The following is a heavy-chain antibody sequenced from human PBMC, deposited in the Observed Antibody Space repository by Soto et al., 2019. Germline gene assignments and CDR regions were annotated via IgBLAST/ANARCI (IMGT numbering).Heavy chain of an antibody. D-gene: IGHD6-13*01. V-gene: IGHV1-2*02. CDR3: ARCLHSSSCHTKYLSY. CDR2: INPNSGGT. Sequence: SSVKVSCKASGYTFTGYYMHWLRQAPGQGLEWMGWINPNSGGTNYAQKFQGRVTMTRDTSISTAYMELSRLRSDDTAVYYCARCLHSSSCHTKYLSYRGQGTTVIGSA. CDR1: GYTFTGYY. J-gene: IGHJ1*01.